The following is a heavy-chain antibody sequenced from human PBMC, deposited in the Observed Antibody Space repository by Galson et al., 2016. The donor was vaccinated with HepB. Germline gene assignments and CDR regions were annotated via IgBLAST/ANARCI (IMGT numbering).Heavy chain of an antibody. Sequence: SVNVSCKASGDTFSSYGINWVRQAPGQGLEWMGGIISMFGTANYAQKFQGRVTITTDELKTTAYMELSSLRSDDTAVYYCARGNGYHYDRAFDYWGQGTLVIVSP. D-gene: IGHD3-22*01. J-gene: IGHJ4*02. CDR1: GDTFSSYG. CDR3: ARGNGYHYDRAFDY. CDR2: IISMFGTA. V-gene: IGHV1-69*05.